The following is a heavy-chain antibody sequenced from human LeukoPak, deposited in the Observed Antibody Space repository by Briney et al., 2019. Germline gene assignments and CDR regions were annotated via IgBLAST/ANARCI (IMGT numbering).Heavy chain of an antibody. CDR3: ARQDSRSYWGDFDY. Sequence: SETLSLTCTVSGGSISSSSYYWGWIRQPPGKGLEWIGSIYYSGSTYYNPSLKSRVTISVDTSKNQFSLKLSSVTAADTAVYYCARQDSRSYWGDFDYWGQGTLVTVSS. CDR1: GGSISSSSYY. J-gene: IGHJ4*02. D-gene: IGHD1-26*01. V-gene: IGHV4-39*01. CDR2: IYYSGST.